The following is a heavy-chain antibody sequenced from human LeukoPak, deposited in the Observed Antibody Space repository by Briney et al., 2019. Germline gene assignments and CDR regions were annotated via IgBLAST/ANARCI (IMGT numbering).Heavy chain of an antibody. Sequence: SETLSLTCTVSGGSISSGSYYWGWIRQPPGKGLEWIGSFYYSGSTYYNPSLKSRFTISVDTSKNQFSLKLSSVTAADTAVYYCARVDVWGSSTSDYFDYWGQGTLVTVSS. CDR1: GGSISSGSYY. CDR3: ARVDVWGSSTSDYFDY. J-gene: IGHJ4*02. V-gene: IGHV4-39*07. D-gene: IGHD3-16*01. CDR2: FYYSGST.